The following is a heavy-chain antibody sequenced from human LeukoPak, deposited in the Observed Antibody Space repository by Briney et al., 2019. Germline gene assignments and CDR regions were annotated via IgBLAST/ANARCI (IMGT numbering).Heavy chain of an antibody. CDR3: AKDGIGRYYDFWSGPNGDFDY. CDR2: ISWDGGST. CDR1: GFTFDDYA. D-gene: IGHD3-3*01. Sequence: GGSLRLSCAASGFTFDDYAMHWVRQAPGKGLEWVSLISWDGGSTYYADSVEGRFTISRDNSKNSLYLQMNSLRAEDTALYYCAKDGIGRYYDFWSGPNGDFDYWGQGTLVTVSS. J-gene: IGHJ4*02. V-gene: IGHV3-43D*03.